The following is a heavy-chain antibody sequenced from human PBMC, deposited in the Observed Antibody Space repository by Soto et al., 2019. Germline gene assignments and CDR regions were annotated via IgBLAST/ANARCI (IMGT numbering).Heavy chain of an antibody. CDR1: GYIFSRND. CDR3: ARAAGMVALDY. Sequence: ASVKVSCKASGYIFSRNDIHWVRQAPGQRLEWMGWMNAGNGNTRYSREFQARVTFTRDTAASTGYMELSSLRSEDTAVYYCARAAGMVALDYWGQGTLVNVSS. V-gene: IGHV1-3*01. CDR2: MNAGNGNT. J-gene: IGHJ4*02. D-gene: IGHD5-18*01.